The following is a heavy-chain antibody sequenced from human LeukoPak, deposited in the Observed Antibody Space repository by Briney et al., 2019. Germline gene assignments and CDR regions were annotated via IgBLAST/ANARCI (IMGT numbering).Heavy chain of an antibody. CDR1: GISVRNNI. J-gene: IGHJ4*02. D-gene: IGHD3-9*01. Sequence: GGSLRLSCEASGISVRNNIMTWVRQAPGKGLEWVAVLYSDGSTIYADSVKDRFSISRDNSKNTLYLQMNGLRGGDTAVYYCARDKRRYLDSWGQGTLVTVSS. CDR3: ARDKRRYLDS. V-gene: IGHV3-66*01. CDR2: LYSDGST.